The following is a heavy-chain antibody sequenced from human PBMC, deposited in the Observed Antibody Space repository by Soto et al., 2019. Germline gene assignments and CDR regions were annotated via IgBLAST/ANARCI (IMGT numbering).Heavy chain of an antibody. V-gene: IGHV3-11*01. Sequence: PGGSLRLSCAASGFIFSDYYMSWIRQAPGKGLKWVSYIRNSGSSTYYADSVKGRFTISRDNAKNSLYLQMNSLRAEDTAVYYCARDFDYDSSGHYYDYWGQGTLVTVSS. J-gene: IGHJ4*02. CDR2: IRNSGSST. CDR3: ARDFDYDSSGHYYDY. CDR1: GFIFSDYY. D-gene: IGHD3-22*01.